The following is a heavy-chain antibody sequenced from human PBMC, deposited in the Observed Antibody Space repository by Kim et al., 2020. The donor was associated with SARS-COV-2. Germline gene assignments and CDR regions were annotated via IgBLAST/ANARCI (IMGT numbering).Heavy chain of an antibody. CDR2: ISAYNGNT. Sequence: ASVKVSCKASGYTFTTYGITWVRQAPGQGLEWMGWISAYNGNTKYAQKLQGRVTMTTDTSTSTAYKELRSLRSDDTAVYYCARRDIWSGYERYYGMDVWGQGTTVIVTS. D-gene: IGHD3-3*01. J-gene: IGHJ6*02. CDR1: GYTFTTYG. V-gene: IGHV1-18*01. CDR3: ARRDIWSGYERYYGMDV.